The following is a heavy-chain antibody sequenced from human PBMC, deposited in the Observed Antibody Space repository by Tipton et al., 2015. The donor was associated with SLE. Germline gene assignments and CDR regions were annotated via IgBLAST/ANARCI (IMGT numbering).Heavy chain of an antibody. CDR3: SRSAGGSQYPLSFDH. CDR1: GASISTFY. CDR2: IYYSGST. J-gene: IGHJ4*02. Sequence: TLSLTCTVSGASISTFYWSWIRQPPGKGLEWIGYIYYSGSTNYNPSLKSRVTISVDTSKNRISLRLSSVTAADTAIYYCSRSAGGSQYPLSFDHWGQGTLVTVSS. D-gene: IGHD1-26*01. V-gene: IGHV4-59*01.